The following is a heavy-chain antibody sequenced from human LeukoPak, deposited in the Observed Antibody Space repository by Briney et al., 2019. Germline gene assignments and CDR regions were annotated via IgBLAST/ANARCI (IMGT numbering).Heavy chain of an antibody. D-gene: IGHD3-22*01. Sequence: GGSLRLSCAASGFTFSSYGMTWVRQAPGKGLEWVSAISGSGSGGSTYYADSVKGRFTISRDNSKNTLYLQMNSLRAEDTAVYYCAKDPGHDSSGYSPSDYWGQGTLVTVSS. CDR3: AKDPGHDSSGYSPSDY. V-gene: IGHV3-23*01. J-gene: IGHJ4*02. CDR1: GFTFSSYG. CDR2: ISGSGSGGST.